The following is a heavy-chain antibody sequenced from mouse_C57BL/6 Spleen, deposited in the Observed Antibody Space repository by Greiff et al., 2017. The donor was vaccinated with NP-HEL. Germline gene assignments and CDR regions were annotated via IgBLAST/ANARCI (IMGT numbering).Heavy chain of an antibody. CDR3: ARPGLLRSPYYFDY. CDR2: INPNNGGT. CDR1: GYTFTDYN. Sequence: EVKLMESGPELVKPGASVKMSCKASGYTFTDYNMHWVKQSHGKSLEWIGYINPNNGGTSYNQKFKGKATLTVNKSSSTAYMELRSLTSEDSAVYYCARPGLLRSPYYFDYWGQGTTLTVSS. D-gene: IGHD1-1*01. J-gene: IGHJ2*01. V-gene: IGHV1-22*01.